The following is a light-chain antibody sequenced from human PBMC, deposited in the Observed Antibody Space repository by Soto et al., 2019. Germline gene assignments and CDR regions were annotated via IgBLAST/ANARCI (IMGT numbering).Light chain of an antibody. V-gene: IGKV1-39*01. CDR1: QSISSY. Sequence: DIQMTQSPSSLSASVGDRVTITCRASQSISSYLNWYQQKLGKAPKLLIYAASSLQSGVPSRFSGSGSGTDFTLTISSLQPEDFATYYCQESYGTPYTFAGGTKVEIK. J-gene: IGKJ4*01. CDR3: QESYGTPYT. CDR2: AAS.